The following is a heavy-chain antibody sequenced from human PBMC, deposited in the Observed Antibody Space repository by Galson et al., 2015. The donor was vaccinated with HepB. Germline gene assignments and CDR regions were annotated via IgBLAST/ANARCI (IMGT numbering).Heavy chain of an antibody. CDR3: ARGPYFYGSGIRWFDP. Sequence: ETLSLTCTVSGGSISSHYWSWIRQPAGKGLEWIGRIYTSGSTNYNPSLKGRVIMSVDTSKNQFSLKVTSVTAADTAIYYCARGPYFYGSGIRWFDPWGQGTLVTVSS. D-gene: IGHD3-10*01. J-gene: IGHJ5*02. CDR2: IYTSGST. CDR1: GGSISSHY. V-gene: IGHV4-4*07.